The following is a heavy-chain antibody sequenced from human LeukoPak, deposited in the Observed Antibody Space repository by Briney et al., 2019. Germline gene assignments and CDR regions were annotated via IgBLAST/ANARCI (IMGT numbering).Heavy chain of an antibody. Sequence: GGSLRLSCAASGFTFSRNGMTWVRQAPGKGLEWVSAISGSGGNTYYADSVKGRFTISRDNSKNTLYLQMNSLRAEDTAVYYCAKGGAARFDYWGQGTLVTVSS. D-gene: IGHD5-18*01. CDR3: AKGGAARFDY. CDR2: ISGSGGNT. J-gene: IGHJ4*02. CDR1: GFTFSRNG. V-gene: IGHV3-23*01.